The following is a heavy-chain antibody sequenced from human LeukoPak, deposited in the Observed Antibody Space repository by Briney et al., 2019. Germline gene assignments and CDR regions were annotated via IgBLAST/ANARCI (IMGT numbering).Heavy chain of an antibody. CDR3: ARGGQLLDIVVVPAAIRLDP. D-gene: IGHD2-2*03. V-gene: IGHV4-34*01. Sequence: PSETLSLTCAVYGGSFSGYYLSWIRQPPGKGLEWIGEINHSGSTNYNPSLKSRVTISVDTSKNQFSLKLSSVTAADTAVYYCARGGQLLDIVVVPAAIRLDPLGQGTLVTVSS. CDR2: INHSGST. CDR1: GGSFSGYY. J-gene: IGHJ5*02.